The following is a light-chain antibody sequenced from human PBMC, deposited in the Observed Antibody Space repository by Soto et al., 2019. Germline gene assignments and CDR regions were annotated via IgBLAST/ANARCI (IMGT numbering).Light chain of an antibody. J-gene: IGLJ2*01. CDR1: SSDVGGYDY. CDR3: SSYASSITLV. Sequence: QSALTQPASVSGSPGQSITISCTGTSSDVGGYDYVSWYQQHPGKAPKLLIFDVSKRPSGVSYRFSGSKSGNTASLTISGLQAEDEAEYYCSSYASSITLVFGGGPKLTVL. CDR2: DVS. V-gene: IGLV2-14*01.